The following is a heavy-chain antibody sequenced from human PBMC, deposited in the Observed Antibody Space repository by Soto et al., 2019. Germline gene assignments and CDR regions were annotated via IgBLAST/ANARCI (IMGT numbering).Heavy chain of an antibody. J-gene: IGHJ5*02. Sequence: ASVKVSCTASGYTFTGYYMRWVRQAHGQGLEWMGWINPNSGGTNYAQKCQGWVTTTRDTSISTAYMELSRLRSDDTAVYYCARGGIAAAGLWFDPWGQGTLVTGSS. CDR2: INPNSGGT. V-gene: IGHV1-2*04. CDR1: GYTFTGYY. CDR3: ARGGIAAAGLWFDP. D-gene: IGHD6-13*01.